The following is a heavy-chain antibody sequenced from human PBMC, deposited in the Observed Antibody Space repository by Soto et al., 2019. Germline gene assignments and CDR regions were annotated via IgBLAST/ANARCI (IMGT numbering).Heavy chain of an antibody. J-gene: IGHJ4*02. Sequence: ASLNVAFKASGYGLTSYESHLFLDPPLQWLEWMGIINPSGGITSYAQKFQCRVTLTRDTSTSTVYMDLSSLRSEDKAFYYCARDPGMILGRGNFEYCGKGNMLTVSS. CDR2: INPSGGIT. CDR1: GYGLTSYE. V-gene: IGHV1-46*01. D-gene: IGHD3-16*01. CDR3: ARDPGMILGRGNFEY.